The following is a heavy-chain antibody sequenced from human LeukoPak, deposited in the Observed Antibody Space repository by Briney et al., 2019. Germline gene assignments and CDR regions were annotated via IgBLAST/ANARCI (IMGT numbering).Heavy chain of an antibody. D-gene: IGHD3-22*01. CDR1: GFTFSSYW. J-gene: IGHJ4*02. CDR3: ARVFWETVNTGYYSDF. CDR2: INTDGSST. V-gene: IGHV3-74*01. Sequence: GGSLRLSCAASGFTFSSYWMHWVRQAPGKGLVWVSRINTDGSSTSYADSVKGRFTISRDNANNALHLQMNSLRAEDTAVYYCARVFWETVNTGYYSDFWGPGTLVTVSS.